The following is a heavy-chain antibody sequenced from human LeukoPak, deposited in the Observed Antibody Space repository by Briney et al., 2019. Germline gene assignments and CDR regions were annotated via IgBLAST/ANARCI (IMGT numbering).Heavy chain of an antibody. CDR3: ARGLAAAGTRGPY. CDR1: GFSFGSYG. D-gene: IGHD6-13*01. J-gene: IGHJ4*02. CDR2: ISSTGAYI. V-gene: IGHV3-21*01. Sequence: GKSLRLSCAASGFSFGSYGIHWVRQAPGKGLEWVSSISSTGAYIYYADSLKGRFTISRDNAKNSLYLQMNSLRADDTAVYYCARGLAAAGTRGPYWGQGTLVTVSS.